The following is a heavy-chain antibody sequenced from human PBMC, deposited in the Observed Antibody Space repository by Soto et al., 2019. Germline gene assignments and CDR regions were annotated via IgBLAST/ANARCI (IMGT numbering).Heavy chain of an antibody. D-gene: IGHD3-16*01. CDR3: ARAREGDMAPGIDY. CDR1: GGSISSGGYY. V-gene: IGHV4-31*03. Sequence: QVQLQESGPGLVKPSQTLSLTCTVSGGSISSGGYYWSWIRQHPGKGLEWIGYIYYSGSTYYNPSLKRRVTISVDTSKNQFSLKLSSVTAADTAVYYCARAREGDMAPGIDYWGQGTLVTVSS. J-gene: IGHJ4*02. CDR2: IYYSGST.